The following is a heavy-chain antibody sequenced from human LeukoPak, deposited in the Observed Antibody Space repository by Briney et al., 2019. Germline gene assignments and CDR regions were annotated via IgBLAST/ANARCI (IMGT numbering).Heavy chain of an antibody. CDR2: IKQDGVDQ. D-gene: IGHD5-12*01. V-gene: IGHV3-7*01. CDR1: GFSFSRSY. CDR3: ARDPSRYDLDY. Sequence: GGPLRLSCAASGFSFSRSYMNWVRQAPGKGLEWVATIKQDGVDQYYVDSVKGRFTISRDTAKNSLFLQINSLRAEDTAVYYCARDPSRYDLDYWGQGTLVTVSS. J-gene: IGHJ4*02.